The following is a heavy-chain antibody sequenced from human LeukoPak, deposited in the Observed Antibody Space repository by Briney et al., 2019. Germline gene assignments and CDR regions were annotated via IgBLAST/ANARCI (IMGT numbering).Heavy chain of an antibody. Sequence: SETLSLTCAVYGGSFSGYYWSWIRQPPGKGLEWIGEINHSGSTNYNPSLKSRVAISVDTSKNQFSLKLSSVTAADTAVYYCARGGDFWSGYYMARNDAFDIWGQGTMVTVSS. CDR1: GGSFSGYY. CDR3: ARGGDFWSGYYMARNDAFDI. D-gene: IGHD3-3*01. CDR2: INHSGST. J-gene: IGHJ3*02. V-gene: IGHV4-34*01.